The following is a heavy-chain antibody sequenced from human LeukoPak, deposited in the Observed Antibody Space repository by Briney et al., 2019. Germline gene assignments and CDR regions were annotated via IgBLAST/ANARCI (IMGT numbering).Heavy chain of an antibody. V-gene: IGHV3-49*04. J-gene: IGHJ4*02. Sequence: PGGSLRLSCAASGFTFTNAWMNWVRQAPGKGLEWVSFIRNKASGGTTEHAASVRGRFTTSRDDSKSIAYLQMNSLKTEDTALYYCTRDRIMTDFWGQGTLVTVSS. CDR3: TRDRIMTDF. CDR2: IRNKASGGTT. CDR1: GFTFTNAW. D-gene: IGHD2-15*01.